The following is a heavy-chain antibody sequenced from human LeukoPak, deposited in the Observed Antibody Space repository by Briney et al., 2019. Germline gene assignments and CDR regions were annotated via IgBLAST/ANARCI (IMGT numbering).Heavy chain of an antibody. CDR3: ARDPVGIYYYGSGSYFGY. V-gene: IGHV1-18*01. Sequence: SVKVSCKASGYTFTSYGISWVRQAPGQGLEWMGWISAYNGNTNYAQKLQGRVTMTTDTSTSTAYMELRSLRSDDTAVYYCARDPVGIYYYGSGSYFGYWGQGTLVTVSS. CDR2: ISAYNGNT. D-gene: IGHD3-10*01. J-gene: IGHJ4*02. CDR1: GYTFTSYG.